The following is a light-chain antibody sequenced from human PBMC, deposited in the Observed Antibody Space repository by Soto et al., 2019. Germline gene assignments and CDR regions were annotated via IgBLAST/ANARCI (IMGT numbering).Light chain of an antibody. CDR2: AAS. CDR3: QHGYSYTIT. Sequence: LPMTLAPGKRSESVGGLVIITCRASQSISTYLHWYQQKPGKAPNLLIYAASTLQSGVPSRFSGSGSGTDFTLTISRLQPEDFATYFCQHGYSYTITFGGGTKVDIK. CDR1: QSISTY. V-gene: IGKV1-39*01. J-gene: IGKJ4*01.